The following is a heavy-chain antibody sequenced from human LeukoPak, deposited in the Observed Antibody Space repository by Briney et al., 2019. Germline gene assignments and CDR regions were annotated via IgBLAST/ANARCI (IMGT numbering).Heavy chain of an antibody. CDR2: MNPNSGNT. D-gene: IGHD3-10*01. J-gene: IGHJ5*02. Sequence: ASVKVSCKASGYTFTSYDINWVRQATGQGLEWMGWMNPNSGNTGYAQKFQGRVTMTRNTSISTAYMELSSLRSEDTAVYCCAREDFTMVRGVISWFDPWGQGTLVTVSS. CDR1: GYTFTSYD. V-gene: IGHV1-8*01. CDR3: AREDFTMVRGVISWFDP.